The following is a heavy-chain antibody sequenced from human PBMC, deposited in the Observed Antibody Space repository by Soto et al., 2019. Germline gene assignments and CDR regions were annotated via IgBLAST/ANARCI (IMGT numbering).Heavy chain of an antibody. Sequence: EVPLVESGGGLVQPGGSLRLSCAASGFTFSSYWMHWVRQAPGKGLVWVSRINSDGSSTSYADSVKGRFTISRDNAKNTLYLQMNSLRAEDTAVYYCARVCGGDCYGAFDIWGQGTMVTVSS. D-gene: IGHD2-21*02. CDR1: GFTFSSYW. CDR2: INSDGSST. CDR3: ARVCGGDCYGAFDI. J-gene: IGHJ3*02. V-gene: IGHV3-74*01.